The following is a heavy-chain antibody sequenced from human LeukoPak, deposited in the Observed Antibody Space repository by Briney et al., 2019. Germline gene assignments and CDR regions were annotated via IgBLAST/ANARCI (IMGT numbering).Heavy chain of an antibody. Sequence: SETLSLTCTVSGGSISSGSYYWSWIRQPAGKGLEWIGRIYTSGSTNYNPSLKSRVTISVDTSKNQFSLKLSSVTAADTAVYYCARGAPSSWTGIWFDPWGQGTLVTVSS. CDR1: GGSISSGSYY. CDR3: ARGAPSSWTGIWFDP. V-gene: IGHV4-61*02. CDR2: IYTSGST. J-gene: IGHJ5*02. D-gene: IGHD6-13*01.